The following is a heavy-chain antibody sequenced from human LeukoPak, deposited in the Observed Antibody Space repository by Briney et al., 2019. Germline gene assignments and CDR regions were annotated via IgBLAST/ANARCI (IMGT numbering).Heavy chain of an antibody. CDR2: IYHSGST. V-gene: IGHV4-4*02. Sequence: ESLRLSCAASGFAFNTYSMNWVRQPPGKGLEWIGEIYHSGSTNYNPSLKSRVTISVDKSKNQFSLKLSSVTAADTAVYYCARGVSTMIVAYYFDYWGQGTLVTVSS. CDR3: ARGVSTMIVAYYFDY. D-gene: IGHD3-22*01. CDR1: GFAFNTYSM. J-gene: IGHJ4*02.